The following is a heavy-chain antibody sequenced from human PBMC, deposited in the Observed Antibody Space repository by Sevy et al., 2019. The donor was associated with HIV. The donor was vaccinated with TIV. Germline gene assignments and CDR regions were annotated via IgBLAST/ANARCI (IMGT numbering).Heavy chain of an antibody. CDR2: ISGYSGNT. CDR1: GYTFTSYG. Sequence: ASVKVSCKASGYTFTSYGITWVRQAPGQGLEWMGWISGYSGNTNYAQKFQGRVTMTTDTSTSTAYMELRSLRADDTAVYYCAGDVALPYIVGGVDARLAPFDIWGQGTMVTVSS. D-gene: IGHD2-15*01. J-gene: IGHJ3*02. CDR3: AGDVALPYIVGGVDARLAPFDI. V-gene: IGHV1-18*01.